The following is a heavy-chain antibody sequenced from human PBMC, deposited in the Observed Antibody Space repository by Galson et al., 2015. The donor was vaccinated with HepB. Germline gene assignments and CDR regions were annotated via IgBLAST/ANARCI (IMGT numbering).Heavy chain of an antibody. J-gene: IGHJ4*02. Sequence: SLRLSCAASGFTFSSYAMSWVRQAPGKGLEWVSAISGSGGSTYYAHSVKGRFTISRDNSKNTLYLQMNSLRAEDTAVYYCAKDRWGGNSQGYFDYWGQGTLVTVSS. CDR1: GFTFSSYA. CDR2: ISGSGGST. D-gene: IGHD4-23*01. CDR3: AKDRWGGNSQGYFDY. V-gene: IGHV3-23*01.